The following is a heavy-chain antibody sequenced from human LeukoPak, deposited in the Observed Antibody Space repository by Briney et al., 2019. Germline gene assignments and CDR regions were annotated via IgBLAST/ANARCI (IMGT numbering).Heavy chain of an antibody. D-gene: IGHD3-10*01. Sequence: ASVKVSCKASGGTFSSYAISWVRQAPGQGLEWMGGIIPIFGTANYAQKFQGRVTITADESTSTAYMELSSLRSEDTAVYYCASRITMVRGANDAFDIWGQGTMVTVSS. CDR3: ASRITMVRGANDAFDI. CDR2: IIPIFGTA. CDR1: GGTFSSYA. V-gene: IGHV1-69*13. J-gene: IGHJ3*02.